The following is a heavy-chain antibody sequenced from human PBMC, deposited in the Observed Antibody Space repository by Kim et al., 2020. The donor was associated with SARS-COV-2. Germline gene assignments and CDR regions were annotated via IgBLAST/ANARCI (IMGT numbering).Heavy chain of an antibody. CDR1: GYTFTGYY. CDR2: INPNSGGT. D-gene: IGHD2-2*01. CDR3: ARDVPLGYCSSTSCGEYYFDY. J-gene: IGHJ4*02. Sequence: ASVKVSCKASGYTFTGYYMHWVRQAPGQGLEWMGRINPNSGGTNYAQKFQGRVTMTRDTSISTAYMELSRLRSDDTAVYYCARDVPLGYCSSTSCGEYYFDYWGQGTLVTVSS. V-gene: IGHV1-2*06.